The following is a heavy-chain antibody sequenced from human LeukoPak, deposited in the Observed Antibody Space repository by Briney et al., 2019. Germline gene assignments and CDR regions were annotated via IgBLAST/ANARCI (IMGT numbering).Heavy chain of an antibody. V-gene: IGHV3-48*01. Sequence: GGSLRLSCAASGFTFSIYGMNWVRQAPGKGLEWVSYISSRSGTIYYAESVMGRFTISRDNAKNSLYLQMSSLRAEDTAVYYCARGADDYGDPIDYCGQGTLVAVSS. CDR2: ISSRSGTI. CDR3: ARGADDYGDPIDY. D-gene: IGHD4-17*01. J-gene: IGHJ4*02. CDR1: GFTFSIYG.